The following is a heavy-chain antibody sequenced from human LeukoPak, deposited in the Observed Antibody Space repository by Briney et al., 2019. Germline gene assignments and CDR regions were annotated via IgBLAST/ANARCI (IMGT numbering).Heavy chain of an antibody. V-gene: IGHV5-51*01. CDR2: IYPGDSDT. J-gene: IGHJ4*02. CDR1: GYNFPNYW. Sequence: PGESLKISCKGSGYNFPNYWIGWVRQMPGKGLEWMGIIYPGDSDTRYSPSFQGQVTISADKSISTAYLQWSSLKASDTAVYYCARRGNYGLGNFDYWGQGTLVTVSS. D-gene: IGHD1-7*01. CDR3: ARRGNYGLGNFDY.